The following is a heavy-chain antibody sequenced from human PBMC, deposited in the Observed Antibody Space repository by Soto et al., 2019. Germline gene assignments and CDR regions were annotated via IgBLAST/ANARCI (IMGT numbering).Heavy chain of an antibody. J-gene: IGHJ4*02. D-gene: IGHD6-13*01. Sequence: GGSLRLSCVASGFTLSTYWVSWVRQAPGKGLEWVANINQDGSEKYYMDSVKGRFTISRDNAENSVYLQMNSLRAEDTAVYYCARAIAAAGGYWGQGTLVTVSS. CDR1: GFTLSTYW. CDR2: INQDGSEK. V-gene: IGHV3-7*05. CDR3: ARAIAAAGGY.